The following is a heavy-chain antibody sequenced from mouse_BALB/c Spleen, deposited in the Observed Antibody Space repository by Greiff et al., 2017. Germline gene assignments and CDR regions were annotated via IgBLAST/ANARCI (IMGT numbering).Heavy chain of an antibody. Sequence: QVQLKQSGPGLVQPSQSLSITCTVSGFSLTSYGVHWVRQSPGKGLEWLGVIWSGGSTDYNAAFISRLSISKDNSKSQVFFKMNSLQANDTAIYYCARPPIYYGYDWYFDVWGAGTTVTVSS. CDR2: IWSGGST. CDR3: ARPPIYYGYDWYFDV. D-gene: IGHD2-2*01. V-gene: IGHV2-2*02. CDR1: GFSLTSYG. J-gene: IGHJ1*01.